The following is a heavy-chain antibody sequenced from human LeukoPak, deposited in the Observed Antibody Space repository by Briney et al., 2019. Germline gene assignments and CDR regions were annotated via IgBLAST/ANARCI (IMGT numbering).Heavy chain of an antibody. V-gene: IGHV3-30-3*01. CDR2: ISYDGSNK. Sequence: GGSLRLSCAASGFTFSSYAMHWVRQAPGKGLEWVAVISYDGSNKYYADSVKGRFTISRDNSKNTLYLQMNSLRAEDTAVYYCARDSGNYFAIGFFDYWGQGTLVTVSS. J-gene: IGHJ4*02. CDR3: ARDSGNYFAIGFFDY. CDR1: GFTFSSYA. D-gene: IGHD1-26*01.